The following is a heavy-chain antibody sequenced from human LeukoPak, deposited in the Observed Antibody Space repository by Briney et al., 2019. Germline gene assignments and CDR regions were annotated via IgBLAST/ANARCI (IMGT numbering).Heavy chain of an antibody. D-gene: IGHD6-19*01. V-gene: IGHV1-2*06. J-gene: IGHJ3*02. CDR2: INPNSGGT. CDR1: GYTFTGYY. Sequence: ASVKVSCKASGYTFTGYYMHWVRQAPGQGLEWMGRINPNSGGTNYARKFQGRVTMTRNTSISTAYMELSRLGSDDTAMYYCARDPGIAVAGDAFDIWGQGTMVTVPS. CDR3: ARDPGIAVAGDAFDI.